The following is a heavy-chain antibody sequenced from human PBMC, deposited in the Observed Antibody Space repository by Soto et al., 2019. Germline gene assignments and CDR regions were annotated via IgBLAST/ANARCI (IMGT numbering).Heavy chain of an antibody. D-gene: IGHD3-10*01. Sequence: EVQLVESGGGLVQPGGSLRLTCVASGFRFNIYSMNWIRQAPGKGLEWSSYITSDTNTIKYADSVKGRFTISRDNVKNLVYLQWNSLRDDDTAVFFCARSGEGHFDYWGQVGVVTASS. V-gene: IGHV3-48*02. CDR1: GFRFNIYS. CDR3: ARSGEGHFDY. J-gene: IGHJ4*02. CDR2: ITSDTNTI.